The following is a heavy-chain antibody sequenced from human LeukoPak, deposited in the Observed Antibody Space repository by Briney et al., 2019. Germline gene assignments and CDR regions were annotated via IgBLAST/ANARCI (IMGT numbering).Heavy chain of an antibody. Sequence: PGGSLRLSCAASGFTFSSYAMSWVRQAPGKGLEWVSAISGSGGSTYYADSAKGRFTISRDNSKNTLYLQMNSLRAEDTAVYYCAKDTAGPLSVNWFDPWGQGTLVTVSS. D-gene: IGHD1-1*01. CDR3: AKDTAGPLSVNWFDP. CDR2: ISGSGGST. CDR1: GFTFSSYA. V-gene: IGHV3-23*01. J-gene: IGHJ5*02.